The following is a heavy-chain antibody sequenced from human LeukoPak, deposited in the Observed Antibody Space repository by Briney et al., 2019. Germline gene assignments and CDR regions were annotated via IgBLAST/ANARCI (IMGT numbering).Heavy chain of an antibody. CDR3: ARALEYYDSSGYFPDAFDI. D-gene: IGHD3-22*01. CDR1: GYTFTGYY. V-gene: IGHV1-2*02. CDR2: INPNSGGT. Sequence: ASVKVSCKASGYTFTGYYMHWVRQAPGQGLEWMGWINPNSGGTNYAQKFQGRVTVTRGTSISTAYMELSRLRSDDTAVYYCARALEYYDSSGYFPDAFDIWGQGTMVTVSS. J-gene: IGHJ3*02.